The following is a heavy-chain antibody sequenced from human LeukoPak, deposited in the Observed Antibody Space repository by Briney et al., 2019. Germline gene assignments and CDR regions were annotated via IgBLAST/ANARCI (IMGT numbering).Heavy chain of an antibody. V-gene: IGHV4-59*08. CDR3: ARQIGIVGATNQPDYFDY. Sequence: KPSETLSLTCTVSGGSISSYYWSWIRQPPGKGLEWIGYIYYSGSTNYNPSLKSRVTISVDTSKNQFSLKLSSVTAADTAVYYCARQIGIVGATNQPDYFDYWGQGTLVTVSS. CDR2: IYYSGST. CDR1: GGSISSYY. J-gene: IGHJ4*02. D-gene: IGHD1-26*01.